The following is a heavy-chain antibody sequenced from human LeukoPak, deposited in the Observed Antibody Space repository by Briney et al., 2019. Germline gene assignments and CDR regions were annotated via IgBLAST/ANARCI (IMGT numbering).Heavy chain of an antibody. J-gene: IGHJ5*02. CDR1: GYTFTSYD. CDR2: MNPDSANT. D-gene: IGHD1-26*01. CDR3: ARGKGWEFRSWFDP. V-gene: IGHV1-8*01. Sequence: GASVKVSCKASGYTFTSYDINWVRQATGQGLEWMGWMNPDSANTGYAQKFQGRVTMTRNTSISTAYMELSSLRSEDTAVFYCARGKGWEFRSWFDPWGQGTLVTVSS.